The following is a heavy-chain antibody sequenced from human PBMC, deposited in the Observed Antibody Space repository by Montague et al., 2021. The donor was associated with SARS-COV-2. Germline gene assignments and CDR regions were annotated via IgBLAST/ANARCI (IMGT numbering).Heavy chain of an antibody. V-gene: IGHV4-34*01. CDR2: INYSGHA. Sequence: SETLSLTCAVYGGSFSDYYWACILQPPAKKLEWFVEINYSGHANYNPSLQSRVIMSLDTSRDEFSLKVNSVTAADTAMYYCARVATGWRPGECWYFDFWGRGTLVTVSS. D-gene: IGHD1-1*01. J-gene: IGHJ2*01. CDR1: GGSFSDYY. CDR3: ARVATGWRPGECWYFDF.